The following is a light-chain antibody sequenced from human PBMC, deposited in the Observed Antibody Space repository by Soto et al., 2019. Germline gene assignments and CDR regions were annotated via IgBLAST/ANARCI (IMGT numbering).Light chain of an antibody. V-gene: IGKV1-17*01. J-gene: IGKJ1*01. CDR3: LQYNSYPPT. CDR2: AAS. Sequence: DIQMTQSPYTLPASVGDRVTITCRASQSIVTYLNWYHQKPGKAPKRLIYAASSLQSGVPSRFSGSGSGTDFTLTISSLQPEDFATYYCLQYNSYPPTFGQGTKVDIK. CDR1: QSIVTY.